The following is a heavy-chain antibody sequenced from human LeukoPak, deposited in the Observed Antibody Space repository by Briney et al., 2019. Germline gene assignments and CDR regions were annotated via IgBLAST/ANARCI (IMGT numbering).Heavy chain of an antibody. D-gene: IGHD4-23*01. CDR1: GFIFSSYA. CDR2: ISSRGDST. CDR3: VKGPRPDMTVAHTVEN. Sequence: PGGSLRLSCAASGFIFSSYAMSWVRQVPGRGLEWVSTISSRGDSTYVADSVKGRFTISRDNSKNSLYLQMNTVRAEDTAVYYCVKGPRPDMTVAHTVENWGQGTLVTVSS. V-gene: IGHV3-23*01. J-gene: IGHJ4*02.